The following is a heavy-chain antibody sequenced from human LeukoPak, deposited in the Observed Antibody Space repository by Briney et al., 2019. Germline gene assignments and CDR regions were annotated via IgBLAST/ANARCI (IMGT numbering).Heavy chain of an antibody. V-gene: IGHV3-7*03. CDR2: IKEDGSRK. Sequence: GGSLRLSCTASGFTFSSYWMSWVRQAPGKGLEWVANIKEDGSRKYYVDSVEGRFTISRDNAKNSLYLQMNSLRPEDTAVYHCARVGMADYSSGWFDYWGQGILVTVSS. CDR1: GFTFSSYW. D-gene: IGHD6-19*01. J-gene: IGHJ4*02. CDR3: ARVGMADYSSGWFDY.